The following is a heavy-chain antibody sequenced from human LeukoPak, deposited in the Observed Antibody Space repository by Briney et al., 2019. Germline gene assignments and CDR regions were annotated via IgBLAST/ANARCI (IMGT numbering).Heavy chain of an antibody. J-gene: IGHJ4*02. Sequence: ASVKVSCKASGYTFTGYYMHWERQAPGPGLEWMGWINPNSGGTNYAQKFQGRVTMTRDTSISTAYMELSRLRSDDTAVYYCARDTPDEVVAATHGSNYWGEGTLVTVSS. CDR2: INPNSGGT. D-gene: IGHD2-15*01. CDR1: GYTFTGYY. V-gene: IGHV1-2*02. CDR3: ARDTPDEVVAATHGSNY.